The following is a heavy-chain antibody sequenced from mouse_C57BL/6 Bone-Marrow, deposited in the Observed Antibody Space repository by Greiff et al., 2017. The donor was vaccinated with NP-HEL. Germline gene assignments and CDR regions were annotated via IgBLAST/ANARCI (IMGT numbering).Heavy chain of an antibody. V-gene: IGHV1-82*01. J-gene: IGHJ2*01. CDR2: IYPGDGDT. D-gene: IGHD3-2*02. CDR3: ARGQLRSVDY. CDR1: GYAFSSSW. Sequence: QVQLQQSGPELVKPGASVKISCKASGYAFSSSWMNWVKQRPGKGLEWIGRIYPGDGDTNYNGKFKGKATLTADKSSSTAYMQLSSLTSEDSAVYFCARGQLRSVDYWGQGTTLTVSS.